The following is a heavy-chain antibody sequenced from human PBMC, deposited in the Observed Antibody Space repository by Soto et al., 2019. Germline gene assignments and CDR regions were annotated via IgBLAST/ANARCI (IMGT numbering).Heavy chain of an antibody. CDR1: GGSISSYY. Sequence: SETLSLTCTVSGGSISSYYWSWIRQPPGKGLEWIGYIYYSGSTNYNPSLKSPVTISVDTSKNQFSLKLSSVTAADTAVYYCARATYYYGSGSYKGSIDYWGQGTLVTVSS. CDR2: IYYSGST. J-gene: IGHJ4*02. D-gene: IGHD3-10*01. CDR3: ARATYYYGSGSYKGSIDY. V-gene: IGHV4-59*01.